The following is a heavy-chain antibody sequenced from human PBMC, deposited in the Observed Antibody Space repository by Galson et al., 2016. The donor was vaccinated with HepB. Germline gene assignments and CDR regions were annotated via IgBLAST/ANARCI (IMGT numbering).Heavy chain of an antibody. CDR2: VYDSGRT. CDR1: GDSIGPYY. CDR3: ARSTGSWFDP. J-gene: IGHJ5*02. Sequence: SETLSLTCTVSGDSIGPYYWSWIRQSPGKELEWIGYVYDSGRTDYKPSLKSRVTISIDTSKNQFSLKLTSVTAADTAVYYCARSTGSWFDPWGQGALVTVSS. V-gene: IGHV4-59*01. D-gene: IGHD3-10*01.